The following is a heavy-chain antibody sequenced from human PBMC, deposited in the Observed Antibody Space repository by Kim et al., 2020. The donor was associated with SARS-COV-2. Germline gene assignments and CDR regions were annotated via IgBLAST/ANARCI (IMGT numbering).Heavy chain of an antibody. CDR1: GGSSSGYY. V-gene: IGHV4-34*01. Sequence: SETLSLTCAVYGGSSSGYYWNWIRQPPGKGLEWIGEINHSGSTNYNPSLKSRVTISVDTSKNQFSLKLSSVTAADTAVYYWARGSYSSSWYGVRHWFDPWGQGTLVTVSS. J-gene: IGHJ5*02. D-gene: IGHD6-13*01. CDR3: ARGSYSSSWYGVRHWFDP. CDR2: INHSGST.